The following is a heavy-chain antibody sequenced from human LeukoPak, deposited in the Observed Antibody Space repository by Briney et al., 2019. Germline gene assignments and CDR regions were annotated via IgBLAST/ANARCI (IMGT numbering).Heavy chain of an antibody. CDR3: ARVSLYSGYDFPHDY. CDR2: INPSGGST. J-gene: IGHJ4*02. Sequence: ASVTVSCKASGYTFTSYYMHWVRQAPGQGLEWMGIINPSGGSTSYAQKFQGRVTMTRDTSTSTVYMELSSLRSEDTAVYYCARVSLYSGYDFPHDYWGQGTLVTVSS. CDR1: GYTFTSYY. D-gene: IGHD5-12*01. V-gene: IGHV1-46*03.